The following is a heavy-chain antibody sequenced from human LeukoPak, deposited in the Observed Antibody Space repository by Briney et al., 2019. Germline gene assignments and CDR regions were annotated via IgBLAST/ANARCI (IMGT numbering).Heavy chain of an antibody. D-gene: IGHD3-3*01. V-gene: IGHV1-8*01. CDR3: ARYYDFWSGYFDYYGMDV. CDR1: GYTFTSYD. CDR2: MNPNSGNT. J-gene: IGHJ6*02. Sequence: ASVKVSCKASGYTFTSYDINWVRQATGQGLEWMGWMNPNSGNTGYAQKFQGRVTMTTDTSTSTAYMELRSLRSDDTAVYYCARYYDFWSGYFDYYGMDVWGQGTTVTVSS.